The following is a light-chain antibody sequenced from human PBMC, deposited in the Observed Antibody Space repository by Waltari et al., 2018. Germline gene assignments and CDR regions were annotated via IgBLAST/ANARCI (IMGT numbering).Light chain of an antibody. CDR3: ISYTGTRTLA. CDR2: DVY. Sequence: QSALTQPASVSGSPGQSVTISCTGTNNDIGSYHYVSWYQQYPGKAPRLIVFDVYVRSLVVSKLFSGSKSVNTASLTISGLQTDDEADYYCISYTGTRTLAFGGGTRVTVL. V-gene: IGLV2-14*03. CDR1: NNDIGSYHY. J-gene: IGLJ2*01.